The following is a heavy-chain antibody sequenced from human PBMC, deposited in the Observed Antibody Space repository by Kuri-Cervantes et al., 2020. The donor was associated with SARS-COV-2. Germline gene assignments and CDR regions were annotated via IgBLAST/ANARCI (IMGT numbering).Heavy chain of an antibody. Sequence: SETLSLTCTVSGGSISSYYWSWIRQPPGKGLEWIGYIYYSGSTNYNPSLKSRVTISVDTSKNQFSLKLSSVTAADTAVYYCARWRWELPRFDYWGQGTLVTVSS. V-gene: IGHV4-59*01. J-gene: IGHJ4*02. CDR2: IYYSGST. CDR3: ARWRWELPRFDY. CDR1: GGSISSYY. D-gene: IGHD1-26*01.